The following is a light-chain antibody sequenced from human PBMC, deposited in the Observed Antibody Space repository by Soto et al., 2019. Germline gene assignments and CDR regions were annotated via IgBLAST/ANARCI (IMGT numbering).Light chain of an antibody. J-gene: IGKJ2*01. CDR1: QSVSSSY. V-gene: IGKV3-20*01. CDR3: QQYGISPPYT. Sequence: EIVLTQSPGTLSLSPGERATLSCRATQSVSSSYIAWYQQKPGQAPRLLIYETSSRATGIPDRFSGSGSGTDFTLTISRLEPEDFAVYYCQQYGISPPYTFGQGTKLEIK. CDR2: ETS.